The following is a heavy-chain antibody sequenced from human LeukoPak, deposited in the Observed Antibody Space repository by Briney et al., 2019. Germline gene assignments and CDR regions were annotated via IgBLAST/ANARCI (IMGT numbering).Heavy chain of an antibody. D-gene: IGHD3-3*01. Sequence: GGSLRLSCTASGFTFGDYAMSWIRQAPGKGLEWVGFIRSKAYGETADYAASVKGRFTISRDDSKNTLYLQINSLKTEDTAVYYCTTDNRYDFWSGTDFDPWGQGTLVTVSS. CDR2: IRSKAYGETA. CDR1: GFTFGDYA. J-gene: IGHJ5*02. V-gene: IGHV3-49*03. CDR3: TTDNRYDFWSGTDFDP.